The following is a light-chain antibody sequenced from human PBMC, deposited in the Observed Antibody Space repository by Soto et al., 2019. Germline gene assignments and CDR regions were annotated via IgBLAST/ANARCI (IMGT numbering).Light chain of an antibody. CDR2: EGS. Sequence: QSVLTQPASVSGSPGQSITISCTGTSSDVGSYNLVSWYQQHPGKAPKLMIYEGSKRPSGVSNRFSGSKSGNTASLTISGLQAEHEADYYCCSYAGSSTLFGTGTKVTVL. J-gene: IGLJ1*01. CDR1: SSDVGSYNL. V-gene: IGLV2-23*01. CDR3: CSYAGSSTL.